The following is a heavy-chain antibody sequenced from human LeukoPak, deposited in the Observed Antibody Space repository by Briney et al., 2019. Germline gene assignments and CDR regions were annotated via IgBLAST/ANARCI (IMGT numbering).Heavy chain of an antibody. CDR1: GYTFTSYY. CDR2: ISGYNGNT. Sequence: ASVKVSCKASGYTFTSYYIHWVRQAPGQGLEWMGWISGYNGNTNQAQKLQGRVTMTTDTSTSTAYMELRSLRSDDTAVYYCARDERDSCGGDCYYFDYWGQGTLVTVSS. D-gene: IGHD2-21*02. V-gene: IGHV1-18*04. CDR3: ARDERDSCGGDCYYFDY. J-gene: IGHJ4*02.